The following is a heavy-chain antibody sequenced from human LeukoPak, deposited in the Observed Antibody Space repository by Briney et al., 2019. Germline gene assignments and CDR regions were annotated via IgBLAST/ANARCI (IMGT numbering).Heavy chain of an antibody. CDR2: IYHSGST. Sequence: SQTLSLTCAVSGGSISSGGYSWSWIRQPPGKGLEWIGYIYHSGSTYYNPSLKSRVTISVDRSKNQFSLKLSSVTAADTAVYYCARLSRLAAAGNWGQGTLVTVSS. D-gene: IGHD6-13*01. CDR3: ARLSRLAAAGN. V-gene: IGHV4-30-2*01. CDR1: GGSISSGGYS. J-gene: IGHJ4*02.